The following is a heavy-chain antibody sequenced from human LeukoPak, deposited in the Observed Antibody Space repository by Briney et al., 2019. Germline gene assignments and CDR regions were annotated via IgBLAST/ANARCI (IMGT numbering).Heavy chain of an antibody. D-gene: IGHD3-10*01. CDR1: GFTFSSYS. J-gene: IGHJ6*03. Sequence: KPGGSLRLSCAASGFTFSSYSMNWVRQAPGKGLEWVSSISSSSSYIYYADSVKGRFTISRDNAKNSLYLQMNSLRAEDTAVYYCARGFYGSGSAYYMDVWGKGTTVTVSS. CDR2: ISSSSSYI. CDR3: ARGFYGSGSAYYMDV. V-gene: IGHV3-21*01.